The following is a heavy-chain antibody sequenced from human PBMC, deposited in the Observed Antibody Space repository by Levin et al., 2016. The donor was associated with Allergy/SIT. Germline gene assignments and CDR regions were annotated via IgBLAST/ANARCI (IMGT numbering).Heavy chain of an antibody. CDR2: ISGSGGST. V-gene: IGHV3-23*01. Sequence: GESLKISCAASGFTFSSYAMSWVRQAPGKGLEWVSAISGSGGSTYYADSVKGRFTISRDNSKNTLYLQMNSLRAEDTAVYYCAKDTDSSGWYESYWGQGTLVTVSS. J-gene: IGHJ4*02. CDR1: GFTFSSYA. D-gene: IGHD6-19*01. CDR3: AKDTDSSGWYESY.